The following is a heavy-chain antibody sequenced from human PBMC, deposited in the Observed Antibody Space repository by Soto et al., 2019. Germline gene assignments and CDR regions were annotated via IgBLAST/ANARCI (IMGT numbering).Heavy chain of an antibody. Sequence: GGSLRLSCAASGFTFSSCAMGWVRQAPGKGLEWVADIIDSGGITYYADSVKGRFTIFRDNSKNTLYLQMNSLRAEDTAVYSCAKGATAAENLDYWGQGTLVTVS. CDR1: GFTFSSCA. J-gene: IGHJ4*02. D-gene: IGHD6-13*01. CDR2: IIDSGGIT. V-gene: IGHV3-23*01. CDR3: AKGATAAENLDY.